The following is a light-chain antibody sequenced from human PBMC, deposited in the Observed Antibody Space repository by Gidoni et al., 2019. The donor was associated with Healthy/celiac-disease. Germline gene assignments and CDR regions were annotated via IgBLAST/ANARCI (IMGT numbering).Light chain of an antibody. CDR2: AAS. Sequence: DIQMTQSPSSLSASVGDRVTITCRAGQSSSSYLNWYQQKPGKAPKLLFYAASSLQSGVPSRFSGSGSATDFTLTSSRLQPEDFATYYCQQSYSTPLFGPGTKVDIK. V-gene: IGKV1-39*01. J-gene: IGKJ3*01. CDR3: QQSYSTPL. CDR1: QSSSSY.